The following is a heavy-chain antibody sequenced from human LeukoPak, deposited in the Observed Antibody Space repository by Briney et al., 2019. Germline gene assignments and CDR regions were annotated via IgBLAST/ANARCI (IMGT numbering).Heavy chain of an antibody. CDR1: GFTFSSYS. Sequence: GGSLRLSCAASGFTFSSYSMTWVRQAPGKGLEWVSSISSSSSYIYYADSVKGRFTISRDNAKNSLYLQMNSLRAEDTAVYYCASDHCDSSGYQHGGAFDIWGQGTMVTVSS. V-gene: IGHV3-21*01. J-gene: IGHJ3*02. CDR3: ASDHCDSSGYQHGGAFDI. CDR2: ISSSSSYI. D-gene: IGHD3-22*01.